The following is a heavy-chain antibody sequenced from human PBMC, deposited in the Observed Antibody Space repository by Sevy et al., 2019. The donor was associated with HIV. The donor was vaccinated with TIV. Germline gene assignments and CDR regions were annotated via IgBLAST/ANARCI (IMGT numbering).Heavy chain of an antibody. Sequence: ASVKVSCKVSGSTLTRLAIHWVRQAPGKGPEWMGSFDPEDGEAIYSQKFQGRVTMTEDTSTDTGYMELSSLGSEETAVYYCATTKDYYDSSGSPFDDWGQGTLVTVSS. D-gene: IGHD3-22*01. J-gene: IGHJ4*02. CDR1: GSTLTRLA. V-gene: IGHV1-24*01. CDR3: ATTKDYYDSSGSPFDD. CDR2: FDPEDGEA.